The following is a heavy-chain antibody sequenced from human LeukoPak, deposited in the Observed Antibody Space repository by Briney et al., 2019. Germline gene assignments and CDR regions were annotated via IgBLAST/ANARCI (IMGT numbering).Heavy chain of an antibody. CDR1: GYSFTSYW. CDR2: IDPSDSYT. Sequence: GESLKISCKGSGYSFTSYWISWVRQMPGKGLEWMGRIDPSDSYTNYSPSFQGHVTTSADKTISTAYLQWSSLKASDTAMYYCARRGASNNWFDHWGQGTLVTVSS. J-gene: IGHJ5*02. CDR3: ARRGASNNWFDH. V-gene: IGHV5-10-1*01. D-gene: IGHD3-10*01.